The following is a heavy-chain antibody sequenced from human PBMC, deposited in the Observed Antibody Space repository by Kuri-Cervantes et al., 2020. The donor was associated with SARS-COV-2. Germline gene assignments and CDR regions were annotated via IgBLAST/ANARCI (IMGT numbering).Heavy chain of an antibody. CDR2: ISYDEGSK. J-gene: IGHJ6*02. CDR1: GFTFSSYT. Sequence: SCTASGFTFSSYTLYWVRQAPGKGLEWVAVISYDEGSKYYADSVKGRFTISRDNSKNTLYLQMNSLRAEDTAVYYCARDQYDFWSGYLRGIGDVWGQGTTVTVSS. CDR3: ARDQYDFWSGYLRGIGDV. V-gene: IGHV3-30-3*01. D-gene: IGHD3-3*01.